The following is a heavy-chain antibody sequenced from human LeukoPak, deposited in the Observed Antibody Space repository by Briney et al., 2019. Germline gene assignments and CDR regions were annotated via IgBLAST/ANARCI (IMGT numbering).Heavy chain of an antibody. Sequence: PGGSLRLSCAASGFTFSTYAIHWVRQAPGKGLQWVAVISYDKNTKYHVNSVKGRFTVSRDNSKNTVYLQMNSLGPDDTGVYYCAKDHVVYAISASDIWGQGTMVTVSS. CDR3: AKDHVVYAISASDI. CDR2: ISYDKNTK. V-gene: IGHV3-30*18. CDR1: GFTFSTYA. J-gene: IGHJ3*02. D-gene: IGHD2-8*02.